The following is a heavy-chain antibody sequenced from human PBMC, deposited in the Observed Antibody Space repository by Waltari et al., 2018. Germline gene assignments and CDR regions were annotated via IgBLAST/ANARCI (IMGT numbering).Heavy chain of an antibody. V-gene: IGHV4-61*09. CDR1: GGSISSGSYY. CDR2: IYTSGST. Sequence: QVQLQESGPGLVKPSQTLSLTCTVSGGSISSGSYYWSWIRQPAGKGLEWIGYIYTSGSTNNNPSLKVRVTISVDTSKSQFSLKLSSVTAADTAVYYCARGYSSGWYGLLFDYWGQGTLVTVSS. CDR3: ARGYSSGWYGLLFDY. D-gene: IGHD6-19*01. J-gene: IGHJ4*02.